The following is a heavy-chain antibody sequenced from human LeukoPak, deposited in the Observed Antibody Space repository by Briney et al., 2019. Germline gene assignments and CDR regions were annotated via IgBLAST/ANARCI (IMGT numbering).Heavy chain of an antibody. D-gene: IGHD3-10*01. Sequence: GGSLRLSCAASGFTFSSYAMSWVRQAPGKGLEWVSAISGSGGSTYYADSVKGRFTISRDNSKNTLYLQINSLRAEDTAVYYCAKDHYYGSGSFDYWGQGTLVTVSS. CDR2: ISGSGGST. J-gene: IGHJ4*02. CDR3: AKDHYYGSGSFDY. CDR1: GFTFSSYA. V-gene: IGHV3-23*01.